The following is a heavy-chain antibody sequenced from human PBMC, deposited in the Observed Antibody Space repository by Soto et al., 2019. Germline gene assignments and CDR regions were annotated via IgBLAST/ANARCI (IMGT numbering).Heavy chain of an antibody. CDR2: ISGSDGTT. CDR3: TTGGWGTALDY. Sequence: EVQLLESGGGLVQPGGSLRLSCAASGFTFSNYALTWVRQAAGKGLEWVSAISGSDGTTYYADSVKGRFTISRDNSMNTLYLQLDSLRGEDTTMYYCTTGGWGTALDYWGQGTRVTVSS. D-gene: IGHD1-1*01. V-gene: IGHV3-23*01. J-gene: IGHJ4*02. CDR1: GFTFSNYA.